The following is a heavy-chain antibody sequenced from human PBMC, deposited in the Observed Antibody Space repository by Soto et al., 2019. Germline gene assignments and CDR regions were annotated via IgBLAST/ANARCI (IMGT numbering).Heavy chain of an antibody. CDR1: GFSFGHYA. CDR3: AKESLQVFDWISAGVDS. D-gene: IGHD3-9*01. Sequence: QVQLVESGGGVVQPGGSLRLSCAASGFSFGHYAMHWVRQAPGKGLEWVAVISYDGSNKYNADSVKVRFTISRDNSRNTLVLQMNALRAEDTAVYYCAKESLQVFDWISAGVDSWGQRTLVAVSS. J-gene: IGHJ4*02. V-gene: IGHV3-30*04. CDR2: ISYDGSNK.